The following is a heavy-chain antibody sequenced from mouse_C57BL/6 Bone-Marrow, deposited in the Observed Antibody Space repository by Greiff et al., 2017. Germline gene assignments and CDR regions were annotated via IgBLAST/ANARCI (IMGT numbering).Heavy chain of an antibody. V-gene: IGHV1-5*01. CDR2: IYPGNSDT. CDR1: GYTFTSYW. D-gene: IGHD4-1*01. J-gene: IGHJ2*01. CDR3: TTGSTGYYFDY. Sequence: DVKLVESGTVLARPGASVKMSCKTSGYTFTSYWMHWVKQRPGQGLEWIGAIYPGNSDTSYNQKFKGKAKLTAVTSASTAYMELSSLTSEDTAVYCCTTGSTGYYFDYWGQGTTLTVSS.